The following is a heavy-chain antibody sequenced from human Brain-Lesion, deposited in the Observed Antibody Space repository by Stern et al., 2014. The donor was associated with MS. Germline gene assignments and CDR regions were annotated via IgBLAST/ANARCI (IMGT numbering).Heavy chain of an antibody. D-gene: IGHD3-3*01. V-gene: IGHV1-2*02. CDR1: GYIFTGYY. J-gene: IGHJ6*02. Sequence: QLVQSGAEVKKPGASVKVSCKTSGYIFTGYYIHWVRQAPGQGLEWMAWINPNTGGTKDAQKLQGRVTMSRDTSISKAYVELSSLTSDDTAVYYCARDQRGITIFGVVTDYYYLGMDVWGQGTTGTVSS. CDR2: INPNTGGT. CDR3: ARDQRGITIFGVVTDYYYLGMDV.